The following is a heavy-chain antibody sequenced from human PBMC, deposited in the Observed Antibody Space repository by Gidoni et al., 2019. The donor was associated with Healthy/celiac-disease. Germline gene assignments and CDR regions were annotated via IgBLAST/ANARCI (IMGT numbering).Heavy chain of an antibody. Sequence: QVQLQQWGAGLLKPSETLSLTCAVYGGSFSGYYWSWIRQPPGKGLEWIGEINHSGSTNYNPSLKSRVTISVDTSKNQFSLKLSSVTAADTAVYYCARGGEIGLRFLEWLSTVHVHMDVWGQGTTVTVSS. CDR3: ARGGEIGLRFLEWLSTVHVHMDV. CDR2: INHSGST. D-gene: IGHD3-3*01. V-gene: IGHV4-34*01. CDR1: GGSFSGYY. J-gene: IGHJ6*02.